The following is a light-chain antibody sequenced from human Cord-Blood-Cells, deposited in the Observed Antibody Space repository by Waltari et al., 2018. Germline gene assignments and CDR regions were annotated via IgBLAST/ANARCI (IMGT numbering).Light chain of an antibody. CDR1: SSDVGGYNY. CDR3: CSYAGSYTWV. CDR2: DVS. V-gene: IGLV2-11*01. Sequence: QSALTQPRSVSGSPGQSVTISCTGTSSDVGGYNYVSWYQQHPGKAPKLMIYDVSKRPSGVPDRCSVSKSGTTASLTISGLQSEDEADYYCCSYAGSYTWVFGGGTKLTVL. J-gene: IGLJ3*02.